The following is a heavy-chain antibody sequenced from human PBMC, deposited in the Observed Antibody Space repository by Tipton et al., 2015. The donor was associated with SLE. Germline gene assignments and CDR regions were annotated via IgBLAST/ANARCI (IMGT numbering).Heavy chain of an antibody. V-gene: IGHV4-39*07. CDR2: IYYSGST. J-gene: IGHJ6*02. CDR1: GGSISSSSYY. Sequence: LRLSCTVSGGSISSSSYYWGWIRQPPGKGLEWIGSIYYSGSTYYNPSLKSRVTISVDTSKNQFSLKLSSVTAADTAVYYCARISVARGGYGMDVWGQGP. CDR3: ARISVARGGYGMDV. D-gene: IGHD3-16*01.